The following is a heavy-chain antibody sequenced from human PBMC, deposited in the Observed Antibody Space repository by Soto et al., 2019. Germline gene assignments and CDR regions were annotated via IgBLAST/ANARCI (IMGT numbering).Heavy chain of an antibody. CDR1: GGSISSYY. Sequence: SETLSLTCTVSGGSISSYYWSWIRQPAGKGLEWIGRIYTSGSTNYNPSLKSRVTMSVDTSKNQFSLKLSSVTAADTAVYYCARGRGSPLRYSSSSRDWFDPWGQGTLVTVSS. V-gene: IGHV4-4*07. CDR2: IYTSGST. CDR3: ARGRGSPLRYSSSSRDWFDP. J-gene: IGHJ5*02. D-gene: IGHD6-6*01.